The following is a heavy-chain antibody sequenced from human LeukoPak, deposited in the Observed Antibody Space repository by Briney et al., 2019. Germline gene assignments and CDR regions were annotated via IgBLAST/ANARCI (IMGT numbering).Heavy chain of an antibody. V-gene: IGHV1-2*02. Sequence: ASVTVSCKASGYTFTGYYMHWVRQAPGQGLEWMGWINPNSGGTNYAQKFQGRVTMTRDTSISTAYMELSRLRSDDTAVYYCARPRITMVRGGFAAGYYFDYWGQGTLVTVSS. CDR1: GYTFTGYY. CDR2: INPNSGGT. D-gene: IGHD3-10*01. J-gene: IGHJ4*02. CDR3: ARPRITMVRGGFAAGYYFDY.